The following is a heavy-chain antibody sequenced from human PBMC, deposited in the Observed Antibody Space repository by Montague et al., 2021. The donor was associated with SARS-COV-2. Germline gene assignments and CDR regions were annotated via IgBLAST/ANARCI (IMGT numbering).Heavy chain of an antibody. J-gene: IGHJ4*02. CDR1: GFPFSSYS. V-gene: IGHV3-21*01. CDR3: ARDRGGSYPLDY. D-gene: IGHD1-26*01. CDR2: ISSSSSYI. Sequence: SLRLSCAASGFPFSSYSMNWFRQAPGKGLEWVSSISSSSSYIYYSDSVKGRFTISRDNAKNSLYLRMNSLRAEDTAVYYCARDRGGSYPLDYWGQGTLVTVSS.